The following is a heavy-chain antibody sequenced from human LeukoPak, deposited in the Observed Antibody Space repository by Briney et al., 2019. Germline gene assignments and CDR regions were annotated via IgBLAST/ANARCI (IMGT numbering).Heavy chain of an antibody. CDR1: GGSIRSSSYY. CDR3: ARDHEVSSSSFDY. V-gene: IGHV4-39*07. D-gene: IGHD6-6*01. J-gene: IGHJ4*02. CDR2: IYYSGNT. Sequence: SETLSLTCNVSGGSIRSSSYYWGWIRQPPGKGLEWIGTIYYSGNTYYNPSLESRVTISVDTSKNQFSLKLTSVTAADTAVYYCARDHEVSSSSFDYWGQGTLVTVSS.